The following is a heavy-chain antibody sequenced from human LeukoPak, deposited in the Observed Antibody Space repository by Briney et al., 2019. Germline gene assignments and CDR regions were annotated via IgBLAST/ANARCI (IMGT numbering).Heavy chain of an antibody. V-gene: IGHV1-2*02. D-gene: IGHD6-13*01. Sequence: ASVKVSCKASGYTFTGYYLHWVRQAPGQGLEWMGWINPNSGGTDYAQKFQGRVTMTRDTSINTACMELSRLRSDDTAVYYCAREGSSSWYGAFDIWGQGTMVTVSS. CDR1: GYTFTGYY. J-gene: IGHJ3*02. CDR2: INPNSGGT. CDR3: AREGSSSWYGAFDI.